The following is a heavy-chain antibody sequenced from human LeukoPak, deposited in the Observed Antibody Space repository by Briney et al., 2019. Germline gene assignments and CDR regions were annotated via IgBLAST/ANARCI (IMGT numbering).Heavy chain of an antibody. CDR2: MYDSGST. Sequence: SETLSLTCTVSGGSISNYYWSWIRHPPGKGLEWIGYMYDSGSTNYNPSLKSRVTISVDTSTNQFSLKLSSVTAADTAVYYCARGAGPNFYYHMDVWGKGTTVTVSS. D-gene: IGHD6-19*01. V-gene: IGHV4-59*01. CDR3: ARGAGPNFYYHMDV. J-gene: IGHJ6*03. CDR1: GGSISNYY.